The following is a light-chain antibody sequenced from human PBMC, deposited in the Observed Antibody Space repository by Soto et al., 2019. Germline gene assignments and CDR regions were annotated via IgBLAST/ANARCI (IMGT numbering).Light chain of an antibody. CDR2: EAS. V-gene: IGLV2-23*01. J-gene: IGLJ1*01. Sequence: QSVLTQPASVSGSPGQSITISCTGTSSDVGSHKLVSWYQRYPGKAPKLIIFEASKRPSGVSNRFSGSKSGSTASLTISGLQAEDEADYYCCSNADGSAYVFGTGTKVTVL. CDR1: SSDVGSHKL. CDR3: CSNADGSAYV.